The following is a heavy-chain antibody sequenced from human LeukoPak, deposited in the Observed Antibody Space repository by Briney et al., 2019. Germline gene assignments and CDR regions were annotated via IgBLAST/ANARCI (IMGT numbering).Heavy chain of an antibody. CDR2: IYHSGST. CDR3: ARGSRGGYYYYMDV. J-gene: IGHJ6*03. V-gene: IGHV4-38-2*01. CDR1: GYSISSGYY. Sequence: PSETLSLTCAVSGYSISSGYYWGWIRQPPGKGLEWIGSIYHSGSTYYNPSLKSRVTISVDTSKNQFSLKLTSVTAADTAVYYCARGSRGGYYYYMDVWGKGTTVTVSS.